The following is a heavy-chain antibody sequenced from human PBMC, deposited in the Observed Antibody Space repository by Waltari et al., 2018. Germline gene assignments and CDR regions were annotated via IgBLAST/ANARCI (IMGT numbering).Heavy chain of an antibody. V-gene: IGHV4-4*07. CDR3: ARDRCNSTSCLSRGAFDI. CDR1: GGSISRYY. J-gene: IGHJ3*02. D-gene: IGHD2-2*01. Sequence: QVQLQESGPGLVKPSETLSLTCTVSGGSISRYYWSWVRQPAGQGLEWIGRLYASGSTNYNPSLRSRVTMSVDTSKNHFSLRLTSVTAADTAVYYCARDRCNSTSCLSRGAFDIWGQGTMVTVSS. CDR2: LYASGST.